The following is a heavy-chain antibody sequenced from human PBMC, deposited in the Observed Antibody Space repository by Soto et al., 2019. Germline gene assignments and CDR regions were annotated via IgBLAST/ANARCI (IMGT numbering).Heavy chain of an antibody. J-gene: IGHJ4*02. CDR3: ARRPEGYCSSTSCYEYSY. V-gene: IGHV4-39*01. Sequence: QLQLQESGPGLVKPSETLSLTCTVSGGSISSSSYYWGWIRQPPGKGLEWIGSIYYSGSTYSNPSLKSRVTISVDTSKNQFSRKLSSVTAADTAVYYCARRPEGYCSSTSCYEYSYWGQGTLVTVSS. CDR1: GGSISSSSYY. D-gene: IGHD2-2*01. CDR2: IYYSGST.